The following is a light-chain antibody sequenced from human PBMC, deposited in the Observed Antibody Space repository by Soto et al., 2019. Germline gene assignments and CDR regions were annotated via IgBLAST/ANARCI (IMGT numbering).Light chain of an antibody. J-gene: IGKJ2*01. CDR2: KAS. CDR3: QQYNSYPYT. CDR1: QSSSSG. Sequence: DIQMTQAPSTLSASVGDRVTITCRASQSSSSGLGWDKQKPGKAPNLLIYKASSLQSGVPSRFSVSGSGTEFTLTICGLQPDDFATYYCQQYNSYPYTFDQGTKLEI. V-gene: IGKV1-5*03.